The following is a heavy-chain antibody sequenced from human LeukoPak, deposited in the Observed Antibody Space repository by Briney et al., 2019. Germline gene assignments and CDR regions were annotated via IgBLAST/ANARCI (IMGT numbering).Heavy chain of an antibody. CDR2: ISSYNDNT. Sequence: GASVKVSCKASGYTFSSYGISWVRQAPGQGLEWMGWISSYNDNTKYAQRIQGRVTMTTDTSTSTAYMELRSLRSDGTAVYYCERDDNFYGVGDFDYWGQGTLVTVSS. J-gene: IGHJ4*02. V-gene: IGHV1-18*01. D-gene: IGHD2-8*01. CDR3: ERDDNFYGVGDFDY. CDR1: GYTFSSYG.